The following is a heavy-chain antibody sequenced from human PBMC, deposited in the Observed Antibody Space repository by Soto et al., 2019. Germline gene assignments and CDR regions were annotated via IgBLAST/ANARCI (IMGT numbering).Heavy chain of an antibody. V-gene: IGHV4-30-4*01. J-gene: IGHJ4*02. CDR2: IYNSGST. D-gene: IGHD2-21*01. CDR3: GSGQGVAKVAY. CDR1: GGSVSSVDYY. Sequence: SQTLSLTCTVSGGSVSSVDYYWSWIRQPPGKGLEWIGHIYNSGSTYNHPSLQSRATMSGDTSKNKFPLRLKFVTVADTAVSECGSGQGVAKVAYWEQGALVTVSS.